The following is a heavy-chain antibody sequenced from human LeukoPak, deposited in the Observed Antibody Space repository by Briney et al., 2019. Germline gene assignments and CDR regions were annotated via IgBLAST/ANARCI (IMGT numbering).Heavy chain of an antibody. J-gene: IGHJ4*02. V-gene: IGHV1-8*01. CDR1: GYTFTSYD. CDR3: ARRVAGVDC. Sequence: DSVKVSCTASGYTFTSYDINWVRQAPGQGLEWVGWMYPNNGNTDYAQHYQGRVTMTRNTSKSTAHMVRSMLTAEATAFYYGARRVAGVDCWGQGTLVTVSS. D-gene: IGHD6-19*01. CDR2: MYPNNGNT.